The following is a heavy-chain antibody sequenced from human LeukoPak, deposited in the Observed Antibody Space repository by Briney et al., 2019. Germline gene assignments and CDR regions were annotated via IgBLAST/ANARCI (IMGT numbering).Heavy chain of an antibody. CDR2: LYSSGST. CDR3: VRGNPYSNYWFDP. Sequence: SETLSLTCTVSGGSISSYYWSWIRQPPGKGLEWIGRLYSSGSTNYNPSLRGRVAMSVDTSKNQISLEVRSVTAADTAVYYCVRGNPYSNYWFDPWGQGTLVSVSS. D-gene: IGHD4-11*01. CDR1: GGSISSYY. J-gene: IGHJ5*02. V-gene: IGHV4-4*07.